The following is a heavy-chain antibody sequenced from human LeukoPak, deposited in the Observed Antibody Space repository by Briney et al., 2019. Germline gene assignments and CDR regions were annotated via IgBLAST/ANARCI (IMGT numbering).Heavy chain of an antibody. CDR3: ARYRYGGPADY. CDR1: GSAIRTGCY. Sequence: SETLSLTCAVSGSAIRTGCYWGWLRQPPGKELEWIGSIYHGGSTYYTPSLKSRVTISVDTSKNHFSLSLNSVTVADSAVYYCARYRYGGPADYWGPCTLITVSS. CDR2: IYHGGST. D-gene: IGHD3-16*02. J-gene: IGHJ4*02. V-gene: IGHV4-38-2*01.